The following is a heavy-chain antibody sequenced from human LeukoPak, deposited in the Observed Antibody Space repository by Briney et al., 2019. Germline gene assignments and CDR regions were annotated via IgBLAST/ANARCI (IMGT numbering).Heavy chain of an antibody. J-gene: IGHJ3*02. CDR3: ARGGKKGELHDDAFDI. V-gene: IGHV3-23*01. CDR1: DFAFSNYA. Sequence: PGGSLRLSCAASDFAFSNYAMSWVRQAPGKGLEWVSTISNSGGSTYYADSVKGRLTISRDNSKNTLYLQMNSLRAIDTAVYYCARGGKKGELHDDAFDIWGQGTMVTVSS. D-gene: IGHD1-26*01. CDR2: ISNSGGST.